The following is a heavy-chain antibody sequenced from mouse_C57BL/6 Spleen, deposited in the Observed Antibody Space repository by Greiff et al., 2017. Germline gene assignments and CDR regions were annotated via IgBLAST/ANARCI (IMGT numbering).Heavy chain of an antibody. Sequence: EVKLEESGGDLVKPGGSLKLSCAASGFTFSSYGMSWVRQTPDKRLEWVATISSGGSYTYYPDSVKGRFTISRDNAKNTLYLQMGSLKSEDTAMYYCARRDDYDGAMDYWGQGTSVTVSS. CDR3: ARRDDYDGAMDY. CDR1: GFTFSSYG. D-gene: IGHD2-4*01. CDR2: ISSGGSYT. V-gene: IGHV5-6*02. J-gene: IGHJ4*01.